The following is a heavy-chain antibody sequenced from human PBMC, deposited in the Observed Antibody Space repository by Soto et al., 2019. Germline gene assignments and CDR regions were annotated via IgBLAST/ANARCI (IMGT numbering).Heavy chain of an antibody. V-gene: IGHV3-23*01. J-gene: IGHJ3*02. Sequence: GGSLRLSCADSGFTFTSYRMSWGLQAPGKGLEWVSATGGGGGTTYYADSVKGRFTISRDTSKNTLYLQMNSLRGEDTAVYYCAKDGRAVTGTGTDALDIWGQWTM. CDR3: AKDGRAVTGTGTDALDI. D-gene: IGHD6-19*01. CDR1: GFTFTSYR. CDR2: TGGGGGTT.